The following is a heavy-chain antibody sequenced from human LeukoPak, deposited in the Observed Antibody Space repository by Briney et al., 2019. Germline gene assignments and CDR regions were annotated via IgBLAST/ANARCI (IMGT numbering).Heavy chain of an antibody. V-gene: IGHV3-53*01. CDR1: GFSVSRNF. D-gene: IGHD3-22*01. CDR3: ATYSSLNTREFQY. Sequence: GGSLRLSCAASGFSVSRNFMSWVRQAPGKGLEWVSVINSGGRTHYADSVKGRFTISRDNSKNTVYLQMNSLRAEDTAVYYCATYSSLNTREFQYWGQGTLVTVSP. J-gene: IGHJ1*01. CDR2: INSGGRT.